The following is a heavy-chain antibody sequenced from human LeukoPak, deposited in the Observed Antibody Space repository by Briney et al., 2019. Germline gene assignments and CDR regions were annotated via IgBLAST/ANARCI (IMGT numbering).Heavy chain of an antibody. D-gene: IGHD5-18*01. CDR1: GFTFTSSA. CDR3: ARAGGYSYGYDKHYYYYYGMDV. CDR2: IVVGSGNT. Sequence: SVKVSCKASGFTFTSSAMQWVRQARGQRLEWIGWIVVGSGNTNYAQKFQGRVTITADKSTSTAYMELSSLRSEDTAVYYCARAGGYSYGYDKHYYYYYGMDVWGQGTTVTVSS. V-gene: IGHV1-58*02. J-gene: IGHJ6*02.